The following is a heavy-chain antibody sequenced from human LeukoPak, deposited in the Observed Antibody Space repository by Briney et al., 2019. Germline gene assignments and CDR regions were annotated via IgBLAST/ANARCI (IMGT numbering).Heavy chain of an antibody. Sequence: PGGSLRLSCAASGFTFSSYSMNWVRQAPGKGLEWVSSISSSSSYIYYADSVKSRFTISRDNAKNSLYLQMNSLRAEDTAVYYCARRQTTYYDSDAFDIWGQGTMVTVSS. CDR1: GFTFSSYS. V-gene: IGHV3-21*01. CDR3: ARRQTTYYDSDAFDI. D-gene: IGHD3-22*01. CDR2: ISSSSSYI. J-gene: IGHJ3*02.